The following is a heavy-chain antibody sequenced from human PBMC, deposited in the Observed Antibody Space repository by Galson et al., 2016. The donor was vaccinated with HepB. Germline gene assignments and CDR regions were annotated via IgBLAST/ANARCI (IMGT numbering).Heavy chain of an antibody. Sequence: SVKVSCKASGYLLIDYYIHWVRQAPGQGLEWMGWINPNSGGPRYEQNFQGRVTVTRDTSINTAYVELNMLTYDDTAVYYCARESRSNGRRTQSMDVWGQGTTVTVSS. CDR1: GYLLIDYY. D-gene: IGHD3/OR15-3a*01. V-gene: IGHV1-2*02. CDR3: ARESRSNGRRTQSMDV. CDR2: INPNSGGP. J-gene: IGHJ6*02.